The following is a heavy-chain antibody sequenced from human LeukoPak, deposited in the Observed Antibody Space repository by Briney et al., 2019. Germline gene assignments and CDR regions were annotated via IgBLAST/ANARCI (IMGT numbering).Heavy chain of an antibody. CDR3: ARRGGYCSSTSCYGSVDY. D-gene: IGHD2-2*01. V-gene: IGHV5-51*01. Sequence: GESLKISCKGSGYSFTSYWIGWVRQMPGKGLEWMGIIYPGDSDTRYSPSFQGQVTISADKSISTAYLQWSSLKASDTAMYYCARRGGYCSSTSCYGSVDYWGQGTLVTVSS. J-gene: IGHJ4*02. CDR2: IYPGDSDT. CDR1: GYSFTSYW.